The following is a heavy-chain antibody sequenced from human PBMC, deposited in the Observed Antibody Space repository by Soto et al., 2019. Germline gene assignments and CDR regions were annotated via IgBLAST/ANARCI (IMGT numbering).Heavy chain of an antibody. CDR3: AISIAEYQLQNGWFDP. J-gene: IGHJ5*02. Sequence: EVQLVESGGGLVKPGGSLRLSCAASGFTFSSYSMNWVRQAPGKGLEWVSSISSSSSYIYYADSVKGRFTISRDNAKNSMYLQMNSLIAEDTAVYYCAISIAEYQLQNGWFDPWGQGTLVNVSS. D-gene: IGHD2-2*01. CDR2: ISSSSSYI. V-gene: IGHV3-21*01. CDR1: GFTFSSYS.